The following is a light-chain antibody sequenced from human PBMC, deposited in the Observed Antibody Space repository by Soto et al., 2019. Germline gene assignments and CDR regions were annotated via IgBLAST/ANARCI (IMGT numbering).Light chain of an antibody. CDR3: KQYNSFSWT. CDR1: QSITIW. CDR2: DAS. Sequence: DIQMTQSPSTLSASVGDSVTITCRASQSITIWLAWYQQKPGKAPKLLIYDASSLEGGVQSRFSGSGSGTEFTLTISGLQPDDFATYYCKQYNSFSWTFGQGTKVDIK. J-gene: IGKJ1*01. V-gene: IGKV1-5*01.